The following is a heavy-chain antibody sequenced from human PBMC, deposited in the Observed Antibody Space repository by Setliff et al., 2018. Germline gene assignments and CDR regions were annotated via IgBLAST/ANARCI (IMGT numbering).Heavy chain of an antibody. V-gene: IGHV3-11*04. CDR3: AKGGDWDDEHYAFDI. J-gene: IGHJ3*02. CDR2: ISGSGTTI. D-gene: IGHD1-1*01. Sequence: GGSLRLSCAASGFSFSGPYMSWVRQAPGKGLEWVSKISGSGTTIYYADSVRGRFTISRDNAKNSLFLQMNSLRVVDTAVYYCAKGGDWDDEHYAFDIWGQGTMVTVSS. CDR1: GFSFSGPY.